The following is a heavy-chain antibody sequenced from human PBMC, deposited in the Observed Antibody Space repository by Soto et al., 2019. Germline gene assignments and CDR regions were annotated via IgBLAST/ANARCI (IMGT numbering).Heavy chain of an antibody. CDR2: IYYSGST. Sequence: SETLSLTCTVSGGSISSGGYYWSWIRQHPGKGLEWIGYIYYSGSTYYNPSLKSRVTISVDTSKNQFSLKLSSVTAADTAVYYCARDPYLSGYEASSGYFDYWGQGTLVTVSS. CDR1: GGSISSGGYY. J-gene: IGHJ4*02. D-gene: IGHD5-12*01. V-gene: IGHV4-31*03. CDR3: ARDPYLSGYEASSGYFDY.